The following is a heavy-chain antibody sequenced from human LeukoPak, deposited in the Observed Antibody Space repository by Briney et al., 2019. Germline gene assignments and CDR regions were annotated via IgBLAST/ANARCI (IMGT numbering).Heavy chain of an antibody. Sequence: GGSLRLSCAASGVNFGSYGMHWVRQAPGKWLEWGAVIWYDGSSEQYAESVKGRFTISRDNSRDTLYLQMNSLRAEDTAVYYCAKDDNWRGSYNYYYMDVWGKGTAVTVSS. CDR2: IWYDGSSE. D-gene: IGHD3-3*01. J-gene: IGHJ6*03. V-gene: IGHV3-33*06. CDR1: GVNFGSYG. CDR3: AKDDNWRGSYNYYYMDV.